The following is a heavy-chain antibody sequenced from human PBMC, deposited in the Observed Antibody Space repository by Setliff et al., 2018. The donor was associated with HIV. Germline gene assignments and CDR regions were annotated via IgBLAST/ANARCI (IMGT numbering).Heavy chain of an antibody. D-gene: IGHD5-12*01. CDR3: ARDGGCSVDQWVGDAFDI. J-gene: IGHJ3*02. V-gene: IGHV1-69*13. CDR2: SIPIFGTA. Sequence: ASVKVSCKASGDTFTRYAISWVRQAPGQGLEWMGGSIPIFGTANYAQKFQDRVTITADETTITAYKELSSLTSEDTAVYYCARDGGCSVDQWVGDAFDIWGQGTMVTVSS. CDR1: GDTFTRYA.